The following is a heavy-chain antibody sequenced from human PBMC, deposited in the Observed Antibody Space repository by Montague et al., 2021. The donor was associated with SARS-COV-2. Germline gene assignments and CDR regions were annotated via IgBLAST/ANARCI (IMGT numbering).Heavy chain of an antibody. Sequence: SDTLSLTCTVSGVSVSNRYTHWSWIRQSPGKGLEWIGHIDYGGSPNYSPSLHSRVTTSLDTSKNQLSLRLNSATAADTAAYYCASYWQGGSGRGSWGQGTLVTVSS. J-gene: IGHJ5*02. CDR2: IDYGGSP. D-gene: IGHD3-10*01. CDR3: ASYWQGGSGRGS. CDR1: GVSVSNRYTH. V-gene: IGHV4-61*01.